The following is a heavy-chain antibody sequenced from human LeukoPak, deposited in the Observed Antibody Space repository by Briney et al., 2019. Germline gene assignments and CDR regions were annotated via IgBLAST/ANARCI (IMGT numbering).Heavy chain of an antibody. CDR1: GGFFSVYY. CDR2: INHSGST. CDR3: VGSGGSWYGPSQTASHWLDP. D-gene: IGHD6-13*01. Sequence: SETLSLTCAVYGGFFSVYYWSWIRQPPGKGLEWIGEINHSGSTNYNPSLKSRVTISVDTSKNQFSLKLRSVTAADTAVYYCVGSGGSWYGPSQTASHWLDPWGQGSLVTVSS. J-gene: IGHJ5*02. V-gene: IGHV4-34*01.